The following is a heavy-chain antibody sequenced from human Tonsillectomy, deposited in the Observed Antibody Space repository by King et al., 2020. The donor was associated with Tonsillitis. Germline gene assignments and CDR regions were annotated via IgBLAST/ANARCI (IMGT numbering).Heavy chain of an antibody. J-gene: IGHJ6*02. D-gene: IGHD3-10*01. Sequence: VQLVESGGGLVQPGGSLKLSCAASEFTFSDSAIHWVRQASGKGLEWVGRIRSTANTDPPTYGASVKGRFIISRDDSKKTAYLQMNRLQTEDTAVYYCAGVPDTYNYGFVWGQGTTVTVSS. CDR3: AGVPDTYNYGFV. CDR2: IRSTANTDPP. CDR1: EFTFSDSA. V-gene: IGHV3-73*02.